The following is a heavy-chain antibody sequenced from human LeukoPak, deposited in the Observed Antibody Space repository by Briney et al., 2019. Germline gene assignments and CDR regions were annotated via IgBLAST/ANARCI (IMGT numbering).Heavy chain of an antibody. CDR2: IRHSEYGGTA. J-gene: IGHJ4*02. CDR3: ARERAGDVDY. Sequence: PGGSLRLSCATSGFNFGVVAMDWIRQAPGKGLEWVGFIRHSEYGGTAEYAASVNGRFAISRDDSKSIVYLQMNDLRTEDTGVYYCARERAGDVDYWGLGTLVTVSS. V-gene: IGHV3-49*03. CDR1: GFNFGVVA.